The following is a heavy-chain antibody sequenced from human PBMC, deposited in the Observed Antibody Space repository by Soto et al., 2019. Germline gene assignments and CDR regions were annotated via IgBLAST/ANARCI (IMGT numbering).Heavy chain of an antibody. CDR2: IYYSGST. J-gene: IGHJ6*03. CDR1: GGSISSYY. Sequence: PSETLSLTCTVSGGSISSYYWSWIRQPPGKGLEWIGYIYYSGSTNYNPSLKSRVTISVDTSKNQFSLKLSSVTAADTAVYYCARTAYDFWSGYPTSYYYYYYMDVWGKGTTVTVSS. D-gene: IGHD3-3*01. V-gene: IGHV4-59*08. CDR3: ARTAYDFWSGYPTSYYYYYYMDV.